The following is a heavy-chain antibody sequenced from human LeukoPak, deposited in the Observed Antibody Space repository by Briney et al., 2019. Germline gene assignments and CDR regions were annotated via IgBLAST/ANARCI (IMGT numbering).Heavy chain of an antibody. CDR2: IYYSGST. V-gene: IGHV4-39*01. CDR1: GGSISSSSYY. J-gene: IGHJ4*02. D-gene: IGHD4-23*01. Sequence: KPSETLSLTCTVSGGSISSSSYYWGWIRQPPGKGLEWIGSIYYSGSTYYNPSLKSRVTISVDTSKNQFSLKLSSVTAADTAVYYCARGPNYGGNNYFDYWGQGTLVTVSS. CDR3: ARGPNYGGNNYFDY.